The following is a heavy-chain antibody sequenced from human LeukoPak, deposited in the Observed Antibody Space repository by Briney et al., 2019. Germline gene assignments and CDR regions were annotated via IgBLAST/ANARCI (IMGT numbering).Heavy chain of an antibody. CDR1: GGSISSGYY. CDR2: IYHSGSA. Sequence: SETLSLTCTVSGGSISSGYYWGWIRQPPGKGLEWIGSIYHSGSAYYNPSLKSRVTISVDTSKNQFSLKLSSVTAADTAVYYCARVGYYGSGSYYPWFDPWGQGTLVTVSS. J-gene: IGHJ5*02. D-gene: IGHD3-10*01. CDR3: ARVGYYGSGSYYPWFDP. V-gene: IGHV4-38-2*02.